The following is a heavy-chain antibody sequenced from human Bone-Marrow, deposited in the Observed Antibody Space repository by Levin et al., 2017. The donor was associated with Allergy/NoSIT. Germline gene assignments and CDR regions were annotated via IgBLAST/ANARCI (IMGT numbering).Heavy chain of an antibody. D-gene: IGHD1-14*01. CDR2: IYSGGST. Sequence: GESLKISCVVSGFTVSNNYMGVRQAPGKGLEWVSVIYSGGSTYYADSVKGRLTISRDNSKNTVYLQMNSLRAEDTAVYYCARLDLITGIDYWGQGTLVTVSS. CDR1: GFTVSNNY. V-gene: IGHV3-66*02. J-gene: IGHJ4*02. CDR3: ARLDLITGIDY.